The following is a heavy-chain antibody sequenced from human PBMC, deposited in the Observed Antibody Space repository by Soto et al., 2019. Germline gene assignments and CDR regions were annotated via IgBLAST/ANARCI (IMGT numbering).Heavy chain of an antibody. CDR2: IYYSGST. CDR1: GGSISSGAYY. CDR3: ARERPLSSTWYGGAFLDS. Sequence: PSETLSLTCTVSGGSISSGAYYWSWVRQLPGRALEWIGYIYYSGSTYYNPSLMTRLTISVDTSKNQFSLRLTSVTAADTAVYYCARERPLSSTWYGGAFLDSWGQGTLVTVSS. D-gene: IGHD6-13*01. V-gene: IGHV4-31*03. J-gene: IGHJ4*02.